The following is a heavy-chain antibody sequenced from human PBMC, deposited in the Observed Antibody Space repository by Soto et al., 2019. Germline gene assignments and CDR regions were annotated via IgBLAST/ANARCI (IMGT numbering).Heavy chain of an antibody. D-gene: IGHD2-2*01. CDR2: ISSRSTI. V-gene: IGHV3-48*01. CDR3: ARDGNGRCTSTSCYDY. J-gene: IGHJ4*02. Sequence: GGSLRLSCAASGFTFSTYGMNWVRQAPWEGLEWISYISSRSTIYYADSVKGRFTISRDNAMNSLYLQMNSLRAEDTAVYYCARDGNGRCTSTSCYDYWGRGTLVTVSS. CDR1: GFTFSTYG.